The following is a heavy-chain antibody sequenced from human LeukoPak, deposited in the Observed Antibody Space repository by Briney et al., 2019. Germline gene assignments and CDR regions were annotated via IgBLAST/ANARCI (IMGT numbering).Heavy chain of an antibody. V-gene: IGHV4-34*01. CDR1: GGSFSGYY. Sequence: KSSETLSLTCAVYGGSFSGYYWSWIRQPPGKGLEWIGEINHSGSTNYHPSLKSRVTISVDTSKNQFSLKLRSVTAADTGVYYCARGAVLVPCMDVWGQGTTVTGSS. CDR2: INHSGST. D-gene: IGHD3-10*01. CDR3: ARGAVLVPCMDV. J-gene: IGHJ6*02.